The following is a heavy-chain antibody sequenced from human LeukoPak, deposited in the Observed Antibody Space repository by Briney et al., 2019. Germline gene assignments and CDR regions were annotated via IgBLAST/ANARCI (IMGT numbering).Heavy chain of an antibody. J-gene: IGHJ4*02. CDR3: ARGAIPAVLYYFDY. D-gene: IGHD1-14*01. Sequence: GGSLRLSCAASGFTFSTYAMSWARQAPGKGLEWVSVIFSGGTIYYADSVKGRFTISRDNSKNTLYLQINNLRAEDTAVYYCARGAIPAVLYYFDYWGQGSLVTVSS. V-gene: IGHV3-66*01. CDR1: GFTFSTYA. CDR2: IFSGGTI.